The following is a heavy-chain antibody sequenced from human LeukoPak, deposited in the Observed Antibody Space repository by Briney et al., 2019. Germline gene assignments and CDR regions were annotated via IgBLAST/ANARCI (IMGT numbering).Heavy chain of an antibody. Sequence: GGSLRLSCAASGFTFSSYAMSWVRQAPGKGLEWVSAISGSGGSTYYADSVKGRFTISRDNSKNTLYLQMNSLRAEDTAIYYCAKVTYGSGTYGAFDSWGQGTLVTVSS. CDR3: AKVTYGSGTYGAFDS. J-gene: IGHJ4*02. CDR2: ISGSGGST. V-gene: IGHV3-23*01. CDR1: GFTFSSYA. D-gene: IGHD3-10*01.